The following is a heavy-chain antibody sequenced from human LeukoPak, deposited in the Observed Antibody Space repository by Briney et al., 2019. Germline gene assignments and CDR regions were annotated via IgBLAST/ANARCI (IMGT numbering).Heavy chain of an antibody. CDR2: ISYDGSNK. V-gene: IGHV3-30-3*01. Sequence: GGSLRLSCAASGFTFSSYAMHWVRQAPGKGLEWVAVISYDGSNKYYADSVKGRFTISRDNSKNTLYLQMNSLRAEDTALYYCAKAAGTVTNYYYGMDVWGQGTTVTVSS. D-gene: IGHD4-17*01. CDR3: AKAAGTVTNYYYGMDV. J-gene: IGHJ6*02. CDR1: GFTFSSYA.